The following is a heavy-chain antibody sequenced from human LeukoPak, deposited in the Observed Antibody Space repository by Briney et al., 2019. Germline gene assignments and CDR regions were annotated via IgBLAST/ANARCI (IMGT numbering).Heavy chain of an antibody. Sequence: SVKVSCKASGGTFSSYAISWVRQAPGRGLEWMGRIIPILGIANYAQKFQGRVTITADKSTSTAYMELSSLRSEDTAVYYCARGDYDILTGYYTPGRYGMDVWGQGTTVTVSS. V-gene: IGHV1-69*04. J-gene: IGHJ6*02. CDR2: IIPILGIA. CDR1: GGTFSSYA. CDR3: ARGDYDILTGYYTPGRYGMDV. D-gene: IGHD3-9*01.